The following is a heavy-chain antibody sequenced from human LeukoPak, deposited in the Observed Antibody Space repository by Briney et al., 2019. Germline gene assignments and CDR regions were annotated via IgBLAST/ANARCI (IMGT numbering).Heavy chain of an antibody. CDR2: IWSDGTNR. CDR3: ARDAQRGFDYSNSLQY. D-gene: IGHD4-11*01. CDR1: GFTFNHYG. V-gene: IGHV3-33*01. Sequence: PGGSLRLSCAATGFTFNHYGMHWGRQAPGKGLEWVAVIWSDGTNRYYADSVKGRFTISRDDSRNTVYLQMNSLRPEDTGVYYCARDAQRGFDYSNSLQYWGQGTPVTVST. J-gene: IGHJ4*02.